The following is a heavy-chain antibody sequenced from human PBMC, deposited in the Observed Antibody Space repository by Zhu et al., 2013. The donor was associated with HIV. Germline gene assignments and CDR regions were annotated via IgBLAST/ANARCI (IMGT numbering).Heavy chain of an antibody. CDR1: GYTFTGYY. V-gene: IGHV1-2*02. J-gene: IGHJ5*02. CDR3: ARAPAYLAAQDWFDP. CDR2: INPNSGGT. Sequence: QVQLVQSGAEVKKPGASVKVSCKASGYTFTGYYMHWVRQAPGQGLEWMGWINPNSGGTNYAQKFQGRVTMTRDTSISTAYMELSRLRSDDTAVYYCARAPAYLAAQDWFDPWGQGTLVTVSS. D-gene: IGHD6-6*01.